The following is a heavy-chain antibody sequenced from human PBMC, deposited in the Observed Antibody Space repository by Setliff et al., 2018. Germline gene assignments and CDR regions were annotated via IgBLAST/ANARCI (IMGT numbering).Heavy chain of an antibody. CDR2: IKQDGSEK. J-gene: IGHJ4*02. CDR1: GFTFSTYW. D-gene: IGHD3-22*01. CDR3: ARDPTTYYDSSGTKRKNWSRGSSFDY. Sequence: PGGSLRLSCAASGFTFSTYWMSWVRQAPGKGLEWVANIKQDGSEKYYVDSVKGRFSISRDNAKNSLYLQMNSLRAEDTALYYCARDPTTYYDSSGTKRKNWSRGSSFDYWGQGTLVTVSS. V-gene: IGHV3-7*03.